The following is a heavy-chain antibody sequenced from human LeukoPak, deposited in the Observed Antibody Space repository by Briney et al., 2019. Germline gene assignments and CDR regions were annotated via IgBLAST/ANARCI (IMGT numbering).Heavy chain of an antibody. CDR3: ARDAPGIAVEVGGY. CDR2: ISSSSRTT. J-gene: IGHJ4*02. Sequence: GGSLRLSCVASGFTFSSYEMNWVRQGPGQGLEWLSYISSSSRTTYYADSVKGRFTISRDNAKNSLYLQMNSLRAEDTAVYYCARDAPGIAVEVGGYWGQGTVVTVSS. CDR1: GFTFSSYE. D-gene: IGHD6-19*01. V-gene: IGHV3-48*03.